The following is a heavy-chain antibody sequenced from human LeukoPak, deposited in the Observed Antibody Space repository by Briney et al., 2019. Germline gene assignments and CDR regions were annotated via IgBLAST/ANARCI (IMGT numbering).Heavy chain of an antibody. V-gene: IGHV3-30-3*01. Sequence: GGSLRLSCAASGFTFSSYAMHWVRQAPGKGLEWVAVISYDGSNKYYADSVKGRFTISRDNSKNTLYLQMNSLRAEDTAVYYCARDRLREIHFDYWGQGTLVTVSS. D-gene: IGHD5-12*01. CDR1: GFTFSSYA. CDR3: ARDRLREIHFDY. J-gene: IGHJ4*02. CDR2: ISYDGSNK.